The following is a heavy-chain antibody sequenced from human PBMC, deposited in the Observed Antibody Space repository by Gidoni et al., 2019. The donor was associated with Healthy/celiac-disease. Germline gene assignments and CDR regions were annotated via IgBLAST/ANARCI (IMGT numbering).Heavy chain of an antibody. D-gene: IGHD3-3*01. V-gene: IGHV3-48*01. Sequence: EVQLVESGGGLVQPGGSLRLSCAASGFTFSSYSMNWVRQAPGKGLEWVSYISSSSSTIYYADSVKGRFTISRDNAKNSLYLQMNSLRAEDTAVYYCARINWRAFDIWGQGTMVTVSS. CDR1: GFTFSSYS. CDR3: ARINWRAFDI. CDR2: ISSSSSTI. J-gene: IGHJ3*02.